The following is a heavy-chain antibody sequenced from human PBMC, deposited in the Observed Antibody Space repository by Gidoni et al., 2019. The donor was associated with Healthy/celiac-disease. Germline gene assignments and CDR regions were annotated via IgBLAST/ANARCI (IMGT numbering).Heavy chain of an antibody. J-gene: IGHJ3*02. CDR1: GFTFSSYA. V-gene: IGHV3-30-3*01. CDR3: ARDTAEDAFDI. Sequence: QVQLVESGGGVVQPGSSLRLSSPASGFTFSSYAMHWVRQAPGKGLEWVAVISYDGSNKYYADSVKGRFTISRDNSKNTLYLQMNSLRAEDTAVYYCARDTAEDAFDIWGQGTMVTVSS. CDR2: ISYDGSNK. D-gene: IGHD4-17*01.